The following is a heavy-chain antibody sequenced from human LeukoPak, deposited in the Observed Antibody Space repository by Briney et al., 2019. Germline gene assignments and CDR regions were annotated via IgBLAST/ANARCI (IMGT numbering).Heavy chain of an antibody. CDR2: VYHSGSA. Sequence: SETLSLTXGVYDGSLGASCWSWICQPPGKGLEWIGEVYHSGSARYDPSLQSRVTISVDASKDQFSLKLSSVTAADTAVYYCARGLGGGNSVYFDLWGRGTLVTVSS. D-gene: IGHD4-23*01. J-gene: IGHJ2*01. V-gene: IGHV4-34*01. CDR1: DGSLGASC. CDR3: ARGLGGGNSVYFDL.